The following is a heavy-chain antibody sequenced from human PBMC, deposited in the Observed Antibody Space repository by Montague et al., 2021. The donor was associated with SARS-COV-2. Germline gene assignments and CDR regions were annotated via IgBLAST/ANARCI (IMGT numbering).Heavy chain of an antibody. CDR3: AKDLEYYDILTGYQYSFGMDV. CDR2: ISGGGGST. D-gene: IGHD3-9*01. V-gene: IGHV3-43*02. J-gene: IGHJ6*02. CDR1: GFTFDDYA. Sequence: SLRLSCAASGFTFDDYAMHRVRQAPGKGLEWVSLISGGGGSTYYADSVKGRFTISRDNSKNSLYLQMNSLRTEDTALYYCAKDLEYYDILTGYQYSFGMDVWGQGTTVTVSS.